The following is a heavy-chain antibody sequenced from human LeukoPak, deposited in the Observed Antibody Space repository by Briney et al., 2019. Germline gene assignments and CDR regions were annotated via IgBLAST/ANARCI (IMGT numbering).Heavy chain of an antibody. D-gene: IGHD4/OR15-4a*01. CDR2: IIHSGST. J-gene: IGHJ4*02. CDR3: ARGAPGY. V-gene: IGHV4-34*12. Sequence: SETLSLTCAVDGGSFSSYPWTWIRQPPGKGLEWIGQIIHSGSTKYNPSLNGRVTMSVDTSKNQFSLKLTSVTAADTAVYYCARGAPGYWGQGTLVTVSS. CDR1: GGSFSSYP.